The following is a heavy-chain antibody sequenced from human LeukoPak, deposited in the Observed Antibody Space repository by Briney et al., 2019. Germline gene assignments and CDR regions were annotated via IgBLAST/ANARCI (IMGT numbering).Heavy chain of an antibody. CDR1: GGSISSYY. V-gene: IGHV4-59*08. J-gene: IGHJ4*02. Sequence: PEPLSLTCTFSGGSISSYYWSWIRQPPGRVLEWIGYSYYSGSTNYNPSLKSRVTISVDTSKNQFSLKLSSVTAADTAVYYCARLVGYSSGWYSGAGDYFDYWGQGTLVTVSS. CDR3: ARLVGYSSGWYSGAGDYFDY. CDR2: SYYSGST. D-gene: IGHD6-19*01.